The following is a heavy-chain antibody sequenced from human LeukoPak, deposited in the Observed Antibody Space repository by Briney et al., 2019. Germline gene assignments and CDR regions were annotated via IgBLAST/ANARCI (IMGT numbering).Heavy chain of an antibody. CDR3: ARMAVNGSGSYSFYYYMDV. D-gene: IGHD3-10*01. J-gene: IGHJ6*03. V-gene: IGHV4-61*05. CDR2: IYTSGST. Sequence: SETLSLTCSVSGDSISSTLHYWGWIRQPPGKGLEWIGYIYTSGSTNYNPSLKSRVTISVDTSKNQFSLKLSSVTAADTAVYYCARMAVNGSGSYSFYYYMDVWGKGTTVTVSS. CDR1: GDSISSTLHY.